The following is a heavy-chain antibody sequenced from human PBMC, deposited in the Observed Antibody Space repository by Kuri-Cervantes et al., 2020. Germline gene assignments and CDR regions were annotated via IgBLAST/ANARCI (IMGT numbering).Heavy chain of an antibody. V-gene: IGHV1-3*02. D-gene: IGHD3-3*01. CDR1: GYTFTSYA. Sequence: ASVKVSCKASGYTFTSYAMHWVRQAPGQRLEWMGWSNAGNGNTKYSQEFQGRVTITRDTSTSTAYMELSSLRSEDTAVYYCARDSGYYDFWSGYSNNWFDPWGQGTLVTVSS. CDR3: ARDSGYYDFWSGYSNNWFDP. J-gene: IGHJ5*02. CDR2: SNAGNGNT.